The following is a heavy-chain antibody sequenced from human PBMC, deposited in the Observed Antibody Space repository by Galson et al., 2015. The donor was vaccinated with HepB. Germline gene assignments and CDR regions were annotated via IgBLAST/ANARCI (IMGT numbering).Heavy chain of an antibody. J-gene: IGHJ4*02. V-gene: IGHV3-7*03. Sequence: LRLSCAASGFTFSSYWMSWVRQAPGKGLEWVANIKQDGSEKYYVDSVKGRFTISRDNAKNSLYLQMNSLRAEDTAVYYCARDRKEGYYDSSGWGQGTLVTVSS. CDR2: IKQDGSEK. CDR1: GFTFSSYW. CDR3: ARDRKEGYYDSSG. D-gene: IGHD3-22*01.